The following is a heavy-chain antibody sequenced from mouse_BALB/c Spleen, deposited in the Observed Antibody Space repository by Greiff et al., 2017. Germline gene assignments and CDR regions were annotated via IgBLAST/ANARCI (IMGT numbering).Heavy chain of an antibody. CDR1: GYTFTSYY. D-gene: IGHD2-3*01. Sequence: QVQLQQSGAELVKPGASVKLSCKASGYTFTSYYMYWVKQRPGQGLEWIGEINPSNGGTNFNEKFKSKATLTVDKSSSTAYMQLSSLTSEDSAVYYCTRRHDGYYSYYYAMDYWGQGTSVTVSS. J-gene: IGHJ4*01. V-gene: IGHV1S81*02. CDR2: INPSNGGT. CDR3: TRRHDGYYSYYYAMDY.